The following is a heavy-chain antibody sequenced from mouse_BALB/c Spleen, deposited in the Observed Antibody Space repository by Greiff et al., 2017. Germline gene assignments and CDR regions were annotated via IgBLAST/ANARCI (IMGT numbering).Heavy chain of an antibody. CDR3: ARGSGNFAY. CDR1: GYTFTSYW. J-gene: IGHJ3*01. Sequence: VQLQQSGAELAKPGASVKMSCKASGYTFTSYWMHWVKQRPGQGLEWIGYINPSTGYTEYNQKFKDKATLTADKSSSTAYMRLSSLTSEDSAVYYCARGSGNFAYWGQGTLVTVSA. D-gene: IGHD3-1*01. V-gene: IGHV1-7*01. CDR2: INPSTGYT.